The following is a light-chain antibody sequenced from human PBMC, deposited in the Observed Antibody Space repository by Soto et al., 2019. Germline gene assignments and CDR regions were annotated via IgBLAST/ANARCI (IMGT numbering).Light chain of an antibody. Sequence: SYELTQPPSVSVSPGQTASITCSGDKLGDKYACWYQQKPGQSPVLDIYQDSKRPSGIPERFSGSNSGNTATLTISGTQAMDEADYYCQAWDSSTPLFGGGTKLTVL. CDR3: QAWDSSTPL. CDR1: KLGDKY. J-gene: IGLJ3*02. V-gene: IGLV3-1*01. CDR2: QDS.